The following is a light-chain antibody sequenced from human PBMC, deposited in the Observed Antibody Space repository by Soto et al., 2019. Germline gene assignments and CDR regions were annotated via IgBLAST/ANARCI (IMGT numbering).Light chain of an antibody. Sequence: DIQMTQSPSSLSASVGDRVTITCQASQDISNYLNWYQQKPGKAPKLLIYDASNLETGVPSRFSGSGSATDITVTISSLQPEDIATHYCQQYVNLLFLTFGGGTKVEIK. CDR2: DAS. CDR3: QQYVNLLFLT. V-gene: IGKV1-33*01. CDR1: QDISNY. J-gene: IGKJ4*01.